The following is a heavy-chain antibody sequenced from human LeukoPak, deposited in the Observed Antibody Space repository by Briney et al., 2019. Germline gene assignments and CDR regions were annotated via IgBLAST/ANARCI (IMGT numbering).Heavy chain of an antibody. CDR2: IYYSGST. CDR1: AGSISSGDYY. D-gene: IGHD3-10*01. Sequence: PSQTLSLTCTVSAGSISSGDYYWSWIRQPPGKGLEWIGNIYYSGSTYYNPSLKSRVTISVDTSKNQVSLKLSSVTAGDTAVYYCARAGYYGSGSYGDFDPWGQGTLVTVSS. J-gene: IGHJ5*02. CDR3: ARAGYYGSGSYGDFDP. V-gene: IGHV4-30-4*01.